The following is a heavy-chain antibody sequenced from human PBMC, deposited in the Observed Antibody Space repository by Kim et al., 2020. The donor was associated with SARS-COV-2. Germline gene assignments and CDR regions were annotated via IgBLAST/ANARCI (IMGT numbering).Heavy chain of an antibody. CDR3: AKGPSYYDSSWFDY. CDR2: ISGDGGST. Sequence: GGSLRLSCAASGFTFDDYAMHWVRQAPGKGLEWVSLISGDGGSTYYADSVKGRFTISRDNSKNSLYLQMNSLRTEDTALYYCAKGPSYYDSSWFDYWGQGTLVTVSS. CDR1: GFTFDDYA. J-gene: IGHJ4*02. V-gene: IGHV3-43*02. D-gene: IGHD3-22*01.